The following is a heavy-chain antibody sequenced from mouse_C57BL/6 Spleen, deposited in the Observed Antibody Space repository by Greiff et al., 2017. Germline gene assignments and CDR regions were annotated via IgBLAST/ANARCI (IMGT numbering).Heavy chain of an antibody. Sequence: VQLKESGPELVKPGASVKIPCKASGYTFTDYNMDWVKQSHGKSLEWIGDINPNNGGTIYNQKFKGKATLTVDKSSSTAYMELRSLTSEDTAVYYCARARTGTKGFAYWGQGTLVTVSA. CDR1: GYTFTDYN. D-gene: IGHD4-1*01. CDR3: ARARTGTKGFAY. J-gene: IGHJ3*01. CDR2: INPNNGGT. V-gene: IGHV1-18*01.